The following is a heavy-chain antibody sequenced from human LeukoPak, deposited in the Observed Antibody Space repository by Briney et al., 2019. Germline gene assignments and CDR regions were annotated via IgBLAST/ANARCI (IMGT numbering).Heavy chain of an antibody. CDR1: GFTFDDYA. CDR3: AKDMGSGIAARQDAFDI. V-gene: IGHV3-9*01. CDR2: ISWNSGSI. D-gene: IGHD6-6*01. J-gene: IGHJ3*02. Sequence: PGRSLRLSCAASGFTFDDYAMHWVRQAPGKGLEWVSGISWNSGSIGYADSVKGRFTISRDNAKNSLYLQMNSLRAEDTALYYCAKDMGSGIAARQDAFDIWGQGTMVTVSS.